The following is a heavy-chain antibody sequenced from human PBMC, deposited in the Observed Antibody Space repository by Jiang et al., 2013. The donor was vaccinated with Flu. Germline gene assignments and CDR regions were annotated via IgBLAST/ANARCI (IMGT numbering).Heavy chain of an antibody. CDR2: IYYTGDT. J-gene: IGHJ4*02. CDR1: GGSISSYF. CDR3: ARDTITRPRAFDY. D-gene: IGHD1-14*01. Sequence: GSGLVKPSGTLSLTCTVSGGSISSYFWSWIRQTPGKGLEWIGYIYYTGDTKYNPSLKSRVTISLDTSKTQFSLRMTSVTAADTAIYYCARDTITRPRAFDYWGQGSLVTVSS. V-gene: IGHV4-59*01.